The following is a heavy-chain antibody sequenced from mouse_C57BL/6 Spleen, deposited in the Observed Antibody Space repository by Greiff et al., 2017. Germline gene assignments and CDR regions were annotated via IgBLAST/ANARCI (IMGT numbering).Heavy chain of an antibody. D-gene: IGHD3-3*01. CDR1: GFTFSDAW. CDR2: IRNKANNHAT. CDR3: TRRKGPFYAMDY. V-gene: IGHV6-6*01. J-gene: IGHJ4*01. Sequence: EVKLQESGGGLVQPGGSMKLSCAASGFTFSDAWMDWVRQSPEKGLEWVAEIRNKANNHATYYAESVKGRFTISRDDSKSSVYLQMNSLRAEDTGIYYCTRRKGPFYAMDYWGQGTSVTVSS.